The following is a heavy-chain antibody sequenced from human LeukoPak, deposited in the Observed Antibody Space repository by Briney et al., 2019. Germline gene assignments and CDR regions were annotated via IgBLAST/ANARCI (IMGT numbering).Heavy chain of an antibody. Sequence: ASVKVSCKASGDSLTAYAINWVRQAPGQGLEWMGWISAYNGNTNYAQKLQGRVTMTTDTSTSTAYMELRSLRSDDTAVYYCARDGQGIYYYYYMDVWGKGTTVTVSS. V-gene: IGHV1-18*01. CDR3: ARDGQGIYYYYYMDV. CDR1: GDSLTAYA. CDR2: ISAYNGNT. J-gene: IGHJ6*03. D-gene: IGHD3-10*01.